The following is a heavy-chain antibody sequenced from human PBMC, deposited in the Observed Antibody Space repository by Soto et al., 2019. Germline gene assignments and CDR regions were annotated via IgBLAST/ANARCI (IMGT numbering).Heavy chain of an antibody. J-gene: IGHJ4*02. Sequence: ASVKVSCKASGYTFTSYDINWVRQASGQGLEWMGWMNPNSGSTGYAQKFQGRVTMTRNTSISTAYMELSSLRSEDTAVYYCARATRSARIAAASIDKIDYWGQGTLVTVSS. CDR2: MNPNSGST. CDR1: GYTFTSYD. CDR3: ARATRSARIAAASIDKIDY. D-gene: IGHD6-13*01. V-gene: IGHV1-8*01.